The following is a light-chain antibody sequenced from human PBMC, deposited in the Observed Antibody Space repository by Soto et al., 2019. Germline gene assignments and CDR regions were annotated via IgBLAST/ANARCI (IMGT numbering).Light chain of an antibody. CDR3: QQYHRYSRT. V-gene: IGKV1-5*01. J-gene: IGKJ1*01. CDR2: DAS. CDR1: QSINSW. Sequence: DIQMTRSPSTLSASVGDRVTVTCRASQSINSWLAWYQQKPGKAPKLLIYDASSLQSGVPSRFTGSGFGTEFTLTISSLQPDDFATYYCQQYHRYSRTFGQGTKVDIK.